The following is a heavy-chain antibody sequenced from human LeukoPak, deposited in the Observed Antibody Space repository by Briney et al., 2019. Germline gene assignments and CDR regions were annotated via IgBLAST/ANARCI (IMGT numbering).Heavy chain of an antibody. D-gene: IGHD1-26*01. Sequence: ASETLSLTCTVSGGSISTYYWSWIRQPPGKGLEWIGYIYYTGSTSYNPSLKSRVTMSLDASKNQFSLELNSVTPADTAVYYCARGGNYWPQWWFDPWGRGTLVSVSS. CDR1: GGSISTYY. J-gene: IGHJ5*02. CDR3: ARGGNYWPQWWFDP. CDR2: IYYTGST. V-gene: IGHV4-59*01.